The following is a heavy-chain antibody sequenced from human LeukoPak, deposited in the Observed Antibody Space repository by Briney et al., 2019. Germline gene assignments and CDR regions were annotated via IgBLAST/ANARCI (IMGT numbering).Heavy chain of an antibody. J-gene: IGHJ4*02. CDR2: INHSGST. D-gene: IGHD6-19*01. CDR1: GGSFSGYY. Sequence: SATLSLTCAVYGGSFSGYYWSWIRQPPGKGLEWIGEINHSGSTNYNPSLKSRVTIPVDTSKNQFSLKLSSVTAADTAVYYCTQWLVLWGQGTLVTVSS. V-gene: IGHV4-34*01. CDR3: TQWLVL.